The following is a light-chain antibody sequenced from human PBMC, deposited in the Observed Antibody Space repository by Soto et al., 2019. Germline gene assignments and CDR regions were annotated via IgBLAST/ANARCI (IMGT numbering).Light chain of an antibody. Sequence: EVVLTQSPATLSLSPGERATLSCRASQSVGTFLAWYQQKSGQAPRIIIYDAATRAPGVPGRFSGTGSGTDFALAISSVEHADFAVYYCQHRTNWPRTFGQGTKLDIK. V-gene: IGKV3-11*01. CDR3: QHRTNWPRT. CDR1: QSVGTF. CDR2: DAA. J-gene: IGKJ2*01.